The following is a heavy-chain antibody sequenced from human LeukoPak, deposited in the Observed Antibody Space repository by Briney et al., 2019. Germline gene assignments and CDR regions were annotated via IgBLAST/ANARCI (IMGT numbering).Heavy chain of an antibody. CDR1: GGTFSSYA. CDR2: IIPIFGTA. V-gene: IGHV1-69*05. D-gene: IGHD2-2*01. CDR3: ARGPLSLVNYYMDV. Sequence: ASVKVSCKASGGTFSSYAISWVRQAPGQGLEWMGGIIPIFGTANYAQKFQGRVTMTRNTSISTAYMELSSLRSEDTAVYYCARGPLSLVNYYMDVWGKGTTVTISS. J-gene: IGHJ6*03.